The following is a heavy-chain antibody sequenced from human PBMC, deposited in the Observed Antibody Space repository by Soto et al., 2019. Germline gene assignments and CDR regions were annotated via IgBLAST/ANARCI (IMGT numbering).Heavy chain of an antibody. CDR3: ARDSGGYGMDV. CDR2: IWYDGSNK. D-gene: IGHD3-10*01. Sequence: QVQLVESGGGVVQPGRSLRLSCAASGFTFSSYGMHWVRQAPGKGLEWVAVIWYDGSNKYYADSVKGRFTISRDNSKNMLSLQMNSLRAEDTAVYYCARDSGGYGMDVWGQGTTVTVSS. CDR1: GFTFSSYG. J-gene: IGHJ6*02. V-gene: IGHV3-33*01.